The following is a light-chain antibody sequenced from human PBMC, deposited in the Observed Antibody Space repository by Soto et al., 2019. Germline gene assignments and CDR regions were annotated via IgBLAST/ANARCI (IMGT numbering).Light chain of an antibody. V-gene: IGKV3-15*01. CDR3: QQHDQGWT. J-gene: IGKJ1*01. Sequence: EMVMTQSPATLSVSLGERATLSCRASQSVRTKLVWYQQKPGQAPRLLIYGASTRATGIPARFSGSGSGTEFTLTSSSRQSEDFAVYYCQQHDQGWTFGQGTKVEIK. CDR1: QSVRTK. CDR2: GAS.